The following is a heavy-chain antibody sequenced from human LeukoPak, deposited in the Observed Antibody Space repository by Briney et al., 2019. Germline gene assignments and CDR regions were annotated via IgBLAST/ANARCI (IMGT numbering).Heavy chain of an antibody. V-gene: IGHV3-23*01. CDR1: GFTFSSYA. D-gene: IGHD3-22*01. CDR2: ISGSGGST. Sequence: GGSLRLSGPASGFTFSSYAMSWVRQAPGKGLEWVSAISGSGGSTYYADSVKGRFTISRDNSKNTLYLQMNSLRAEDTAVYYCAKPYYDSSGYGDAFDIWGQGTMVTVSS. J-gene: IGHJ3*02. CDR3: AKPYYDSSGYGDAFDI.